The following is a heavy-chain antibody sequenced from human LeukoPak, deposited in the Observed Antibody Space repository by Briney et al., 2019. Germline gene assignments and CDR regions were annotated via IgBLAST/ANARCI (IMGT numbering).Heavy chain of an antibody. J-gene: IGHJ4*02. CDR2: ISSSGSTI. CDR1: GFTFSSYE. D-gene: IGHD4-17*01. Sequence: GGSLRLSCAASGFTFSSYEMNWVRQAPGKGLEWVSYISSSGSTIYYADSVKGRFTISRDNAKNSLYLQMNSLRAEDTALYYCARVLYGDYALDYWGQGTLVTVS. V-gene: IGHV3-48*03. CDR3: ARVLYGDYALDY.